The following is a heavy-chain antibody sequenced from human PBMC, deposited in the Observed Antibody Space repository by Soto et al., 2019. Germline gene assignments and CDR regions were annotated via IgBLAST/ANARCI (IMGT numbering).Heavy chain of an antibody. D-gene: IGHD3-16*02. CDR3: ARGPDAYVWGGYHWFDP. CDR1: GFTFRDDY. CDR2: ISSGGNTI. J-gene: IGHJ5*02. V-gene: IGHV3-11*01. Sequence: QVQLEESGGGLVKPGGSLRLSCAASGFTFRDDYMNWIRQAPGKGLEWVSYISSGGNTIYYADSVKGRFTISRDNAKNLLYLQMNSLRAEDTAVYYCARGPDAYVWGGYHWFDPWGQGTLVTVSS.